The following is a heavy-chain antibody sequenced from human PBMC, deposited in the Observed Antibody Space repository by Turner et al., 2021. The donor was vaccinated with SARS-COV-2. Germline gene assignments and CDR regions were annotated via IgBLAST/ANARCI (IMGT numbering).Heavy chain of an antibody. D-gene: IGHD3-3*01. J-gene: IGHJ6*02. CDR1: GFTFRNYA. Sequence: EVQLLESGGGLVQPGGSLRLSCLASGFTFRNYAMSWVRQGPGKGLEWVSSITGGGDAIIYADSVRGRFTISRDKSKSTLHLQMNSLSAEDTAVYHCAKAGGIFADWSWLDAWGQGSTVTVSS. CDR2: ITGGGDAI. V-gene: IGHV3-23*01. CDR3: AKAGGIFADWSWLDA.